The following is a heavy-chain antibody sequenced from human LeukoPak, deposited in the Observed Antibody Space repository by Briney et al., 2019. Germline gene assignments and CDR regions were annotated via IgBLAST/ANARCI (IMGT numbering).Heavy chain of an antibody. CDR1: GSTFAKFA. Sequence: PGGSLRLSCAISGSTFAKFAMSWVRQAPGKGLEWVSTISGSGIVTYYADSVKGRFTISRDNSKNTLYLQMNSLRAEDTAVFYCTKTKDIYGPSGYYYMDVWGKGTTVSVSS. J-gene: IGHJ6*03. V-gene: IGHV3-23*01. D-gene: IGHD3-3*02. CDR2: ISGSGIVT. CDR3: TKTKDIYGPSGYYYMDV.